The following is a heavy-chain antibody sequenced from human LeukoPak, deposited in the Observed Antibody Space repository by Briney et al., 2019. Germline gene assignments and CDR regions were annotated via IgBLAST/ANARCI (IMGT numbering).Heavy chain of an antibody. J-gene: IGHJ3*02. V-gene: IGHV4-34*01. CDR3: ARGRIWGSRAFDI. CDR2: INHSGST. Sequence: SETLSLTCAVYGGSFSGYYWSWIRQPPGKGLEWIGEINHSGSTNYNPSLKSRVTISVDTSKNQFPLKLSSVTAADTAVYYCARGRIWGSRAFDIWGQGTMVTVSS. D-gene: IGHD3-16*01. CDR1: GGSFSGYY.